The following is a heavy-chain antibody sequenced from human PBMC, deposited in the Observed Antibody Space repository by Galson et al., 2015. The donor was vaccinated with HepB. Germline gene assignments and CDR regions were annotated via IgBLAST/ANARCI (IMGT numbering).Heavy chain of an antibody. V-gene: IGHV6-1*01. CDR3: AYGFDV. Sequence: CAISGDSVSANSAAWNWIRQSPSRGFEWLGRTYYRSKWYYDYAESVKGRININPDTSRNQFSLQLNSVPPEDTAVYYCAYGFDVWGPGTTVTVSS. J-gene: IGHJ6*02. CDR1: GDSVSANSAA. CDR2: TYYRSKWYY.